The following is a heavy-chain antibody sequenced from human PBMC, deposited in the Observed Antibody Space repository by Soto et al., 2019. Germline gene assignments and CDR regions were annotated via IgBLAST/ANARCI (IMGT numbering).Heavy chain of an antibody. V-gene: IGHV3-15*01. CDR3: TTDAGDYEDY. CDR1: GLSFSNAW. D-gene: IGHD4-17*01. CDR2: IKSQKDGRTT. Sequence: LRLSCAASGLSFSNAWMRWVRQAPGKGLEWVGRIKSQKDGRTTDYAAPVKGGFTISRDDSKNTLYLQLDSLRNEDTAMYYCTTDAGDYEDYWGQGTQVTVSS. J-gene: IGHJ4*02.